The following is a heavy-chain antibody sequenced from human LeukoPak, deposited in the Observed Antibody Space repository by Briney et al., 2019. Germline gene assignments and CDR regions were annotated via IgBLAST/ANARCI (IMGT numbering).Heavy chain of an antibody. CDR1: GLTFSSSD. CDR3: ARNLLFAFDI. CDR2: IYNDGST. V-gene: IGHV3-53*01. J-gene: IGHJ3*02. Sequence: PGGSLRLSCAASGLTFSSSDMSWVRQAPGKGLEWFSIIYNDGSTYYADSMQGRFNISRDNSKNTLYLQVNSLRAEDTAMYYCARNLLFAFDIWGQGTMVTVSS.